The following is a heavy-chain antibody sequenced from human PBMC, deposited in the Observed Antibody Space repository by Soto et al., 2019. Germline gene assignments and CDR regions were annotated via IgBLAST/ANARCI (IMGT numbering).Heavy chain of an antibody. CDR2: INHSGST. D-gene: IGHD5-12*01. CDR1: GGSFSGYY. V-gene: IGHV4-34*01. CDR3: ARGGAGIVATIPYYYYYYMDV. Sequence: SETLSLTCAVYGGSFSGYYWSWIRQPPGKGLEWIGEINHSGSTNYNPSLKSRVTISVDTSKNQFSLKLSSVTAADTAVYYCARGGAGIVATIPYYYYYYMDVWGKGTTVTVSS. J-gene: IGHJ6*03.